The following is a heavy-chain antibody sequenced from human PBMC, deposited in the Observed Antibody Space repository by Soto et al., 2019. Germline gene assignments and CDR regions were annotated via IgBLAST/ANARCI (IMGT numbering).Heavy chain of an antibody. V-gene: IGHV1-18*01. Sequence: GASVKVSSKASGYAFTSYCSSWVRQAPRQGLEWMGWISAYNGNTNYAQKLQGRVTMTTDTSTSTAYMELRSLRSDDTAVYYCARSCSVGSCITKIAALYYYYGMDVWGQGTTVTVSS. CDR1: GYAFTSYC. D-gene: IGHD2-15*01. J-gene: IGHJ6*02. CDR3: ARSCSVGSCITKIAALYYYYGMDV. CDR2: ISAYNGNT.